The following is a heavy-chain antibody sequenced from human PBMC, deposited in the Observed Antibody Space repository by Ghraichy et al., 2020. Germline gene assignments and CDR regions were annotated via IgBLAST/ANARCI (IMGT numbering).Heavy chain of an antibody. CDR2: INPSGGST. Sequence: ASVKVSCKASGYTFTSYYMHWVRQAPGQGLEWMGIINPSGGSTSYAQKFQGRVTMTRDTSTSTVYMELSSLRSEDTAVYYCARDYCGGDCYHSNWFDPWGQGTLVTVSS. J-gene: IGHJ5*02. V-gene: IGHV1-46*01. CDR3: ARDYCGGDCYHSNWFDP. CDR1: GYTFTSYY. D-gene: IGHD2-21*02.